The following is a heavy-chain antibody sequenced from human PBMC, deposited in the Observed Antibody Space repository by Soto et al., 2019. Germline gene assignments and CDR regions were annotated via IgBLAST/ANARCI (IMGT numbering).Heavy chain of an antibody. Sequence: QVQLVQSGAEMKKPGASVKVSCKASGYSFSLYGISWVRQAPGQGLEWMGWISTYNGNTKYAQKFQDRVTFTTDTSPSTAYMEVTSLGSDDTAVYYCARMIASSLDYWGQGTLVTVSS. J-gene: IGHJ4*02. CDR2: ISTYNGNT. CDR3: ARMIASSLDY. D-gene: IGHD2-21*01. CDR1: GYSFSLYG. V-gene: IGHV1-18*04.